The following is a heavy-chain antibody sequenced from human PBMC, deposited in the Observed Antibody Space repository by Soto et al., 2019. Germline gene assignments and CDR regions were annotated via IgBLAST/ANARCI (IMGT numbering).Heavy chain of an antibody. CDR1: GFSLSSYA. D-gene: IGHD3-16*01. Sequence: QVQLVESGGGVVQPGGSLRVSCATSGFSLSSYAMHWVRQAPGKGLEWVALMSYDETKKYYADSVKGRFSIARDSSKNTLFLQMDNLRVEDTAVYYCAKDRRAGGFMHILLVDFWGEGALVTVSS. J-gene: IGHJ4*02. CDR2: MSYDETKK. V-gene: IGHV3-30*18. CDR3: AKDRRAGGFMHILLVDF.